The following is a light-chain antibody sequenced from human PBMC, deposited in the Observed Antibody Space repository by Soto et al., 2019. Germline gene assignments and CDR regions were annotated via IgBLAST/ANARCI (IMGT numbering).Light chain of an antibody. V-gene: IGKV3-15*01. J-gene: IGKJ1*01. CDR3: QQYYKLPWT. Sequence: EVVMTQSPATLSVSPGEGVTLSCRASQGIGDTLAWYQHKPGQAPRLLVYGASTRATGIPGRFSGSGSGTEFTLTISSLQSEDFAVYCCQQYYKLPWTFGQGTKVDIK. CDR2: GAS. CDR1: QGIGDT.